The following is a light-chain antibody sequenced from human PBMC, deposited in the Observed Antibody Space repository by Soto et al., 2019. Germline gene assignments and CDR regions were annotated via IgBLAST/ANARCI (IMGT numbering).Light chain of an antibody. CDR3: QQLWTYPLT. CDR1: QDVSSS. Sequence: DTQLTQSPSFLSASVGDRFTISFRASQDVSSSVGWYQQKPGTAPKLLISAASTLNSGVPSRFSGSGSGTDFTLTISSLQPEDFATYYCQQLWTYPLTFGGGTKVDI. V-gene: IGKV1-9*01. CDR2: AAS. J-gene: IGKJ4*01.